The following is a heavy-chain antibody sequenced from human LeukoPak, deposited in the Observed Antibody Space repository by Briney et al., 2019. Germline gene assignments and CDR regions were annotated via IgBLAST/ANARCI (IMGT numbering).Heavy chain of an antibody. CDR1: GFTFSTFA. D-gene: IGHD2-15*01. CDR3: ATYRQVLLLFEP. CDR2: IFPSCGEI. J-gene: IGHJ5*02. Sequence: GGSLRLCCAASGFTFSTFAVIWGRQPPGKVLEWVSSIFPSCGEIHYADSVRGRFNIYRDNSKRTLSLQMNSLRAEDTAIYYCATYRQVLLLFEPWGQGTLVPVSS. V-gene: IGHV3-23*01.